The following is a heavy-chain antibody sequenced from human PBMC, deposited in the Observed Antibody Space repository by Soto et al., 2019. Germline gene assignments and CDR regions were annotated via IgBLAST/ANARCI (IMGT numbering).Heavy chain of an antibody. CDR3: ASGYYYYMVV. J-gene: IGHJ6*03. Sequence: QVQLVQSGAEVKKPGSSVKVSCKASGGTFSSYTISWVRQAPGQGLEWMGRIIPILGIANYAQKFQGRVTITADKSTSTAYMELSSLRSDDTAVYYCASGYYYYMVVWGKGTTVTVSS. V-gene: IGHV1-69*02. CDR2: IIPILGIA. CDR1: GGTFSSYT.